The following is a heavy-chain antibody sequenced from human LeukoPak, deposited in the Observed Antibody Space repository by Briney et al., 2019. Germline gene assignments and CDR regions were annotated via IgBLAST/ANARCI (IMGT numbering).Heavy chain of an antibody. CDR1: GFTFSSYA. CDR2: ISGDAVTS. D-gene: IGHD3-22*01. CDR3: AKKDSGGSYNWLDP. V-gene: IGHV3-23*01. J-gene: IGHJ5*02. Sequence: GGSLRLSCAASGFTFSSYAMNWVRQSPGQGLEWVSTISGDAVTSWYADSVKGRFTVSRDNSKNIVFLQMNNLRAEDTAVYYCAKKDSGGSYNWLDPWGQGTLVTVSS.